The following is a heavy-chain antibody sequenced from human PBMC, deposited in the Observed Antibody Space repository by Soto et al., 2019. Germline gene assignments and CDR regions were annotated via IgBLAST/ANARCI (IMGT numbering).Heavy chain of an antibody. J-gene: IGHJ2*01. D-gene: IGHD3-3*01. CDR3: ARDSNDDFWCTYWYFDL. CDR2: ISSSGSTI. CDR1: GFPFSDYY. Sequence: VQLVESGGGLVQPGGSLRLSCEASGFPFSDYYMSWIRQAPGKGLEWVSYISSSGSTIYYADSVKGRFTISRDNAKNSLYLQMNSLRAEDTAVYYCARDSNDDFWCTYWYFDLWGRGTLVTVSS. V-gene: IGHV3-11*04.